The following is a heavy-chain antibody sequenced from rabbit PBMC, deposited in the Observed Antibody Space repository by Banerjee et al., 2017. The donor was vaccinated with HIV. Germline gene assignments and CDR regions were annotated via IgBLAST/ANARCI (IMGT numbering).Heavy chain of an antibody. Sequence: QSLEESGGDLVKPGASLTLTCTASGFSFSSRYYMCWVRQAPGKGLEWIGCIYTSSPGTHYASWAKGRFTISKSSSTTVTLQMTSLTVADTATYFCARTAGYVGSGTYYFTLWGPGTLVTVS. D-gene: IGHD4-2*01. J-gene: IGHJ4*01. CDR2: IYTSSPGT. CDR3: ARTAGYVGSGTYYFTL. V-gene: IGHV1S40*01. CDR1: GFSFSSRYY.